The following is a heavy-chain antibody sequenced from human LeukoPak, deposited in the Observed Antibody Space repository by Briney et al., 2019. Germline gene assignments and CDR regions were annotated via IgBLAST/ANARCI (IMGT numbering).Heavy chain of an antibody. Sequence: PGGSLRLSCAASGFTFSRYAMNWVRQAPGKGLEWGSTISTSGNTNYEDSVKGRFTISRDNSKNTLYLQMNSLRDEDTAIYYCTKDHDSTGLYQDRDYWGQGTLVTISS. CDR2: ISTSGNT. D-gene: IGHD6-19*01. J-gene: IGHJ4*02. CDR1: GFTFSRYA. V-gene: IGHV3-23*01. CDR3: TKDHDSTGLYQDRDY.